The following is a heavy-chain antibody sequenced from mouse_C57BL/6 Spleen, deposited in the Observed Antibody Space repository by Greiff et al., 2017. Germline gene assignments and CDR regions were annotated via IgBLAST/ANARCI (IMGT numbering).Heavy chain of an antibody. J-gene: IGHJ3*01. CDR1: GFTFSNYW. CDR2: IRLKSDNYAT. V-gene: IGHV6-3*01. CDR3: TGSWAWFAY. D-gene: IGHD3-1*01. Sequence: EVQRVESGGGLVQPGGSMKLSCVASGFTFSNYWMNWVRQSPEKGLEWVAQIRLKSDNYATHYAESVKGRFTISRDDSKSSVYLQMNNLRAEDTGIYYCTGSWAWFAYWGQGTLVTVSA.